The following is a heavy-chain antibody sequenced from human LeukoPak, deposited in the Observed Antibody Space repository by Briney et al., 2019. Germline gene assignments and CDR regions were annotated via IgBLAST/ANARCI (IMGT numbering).Heavy chain of an antibody. J-gene: IGHJ5*02. V-gene: IGHV4-39*01. CDR3: VRHDSWNNDNWFDP. Sequence: SETLSLTCTVSGGSISSRSYYWGWIRQPPGKGLEWIATIDYSGSTYYNPSLRSRVTISGDTSKNQFSLKLTSVTAADTAVYYCVRHDSWNNDNWFDPWGQGTLVTVSS. CDR2: IDYSGST. D-gene: IGHD1/OR15-1a*01. CDR1: GGSISSRSYY.